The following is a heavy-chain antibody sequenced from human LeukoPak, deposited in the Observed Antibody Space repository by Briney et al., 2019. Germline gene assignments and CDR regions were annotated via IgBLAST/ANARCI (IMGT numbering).Heavy chain of an antibody. V-gene: IGHV4-59*01. J-gene: IGHJ4*02. CDR3: ARALFRGSYRDFDY. D-gene: IGHD1-26*01. Sequence: SETLSLTCTVSGDSISTYYWSWIRQPPGKGLEWIGYIYYSGGANYNPSLKSRVTISVDTSKNQFSLRLSSVTAADTAVYYCARALFRGSYRDFDYWGQGTLVTVSS. CDR1: GDSISTYY. CDR2: IYYSGGA.